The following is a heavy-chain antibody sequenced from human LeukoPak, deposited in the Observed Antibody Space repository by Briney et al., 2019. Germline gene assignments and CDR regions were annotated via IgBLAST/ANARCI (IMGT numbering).Heavy chain of an antibody. CDR1: GFTVSRNY. V-gene: IGHV3-66*02. Sequence: PGGSLRLSCAASGFTVSRNYMSWVRQAPGKGLEWVSVIYSGGSTYYADSVKGRFTISRDNVKNTLYLQTNSLRVEDTAVYYCARDGSSGWSGIDYWGQGTLVTVSS. CDR2: IYSGGST. D-gene: IGHD6-19*01. J-gene: IGHJ4*02. CDR3: ARDGSSGWSGIDY.